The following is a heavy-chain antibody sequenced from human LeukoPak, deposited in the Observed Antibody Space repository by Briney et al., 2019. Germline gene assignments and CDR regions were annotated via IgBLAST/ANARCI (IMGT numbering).Heavy chain of an antibody. D-gene: IGHD4-17*01. J-gene: IGHJ4*02. CDR3: ARDTIMTTVTPEYLC. V-gene: IGHV3-7*03. CDR2: IKQDGSER. CDR1: GLTFSTYW. Sequence: GGSLRLSCAASGLTFSTYWMSWVRQAPGKGLEWVANIKQDGSERYYVDSVKGRFTISRDNAKNSLYLQMNSLRAEDTAVYYCARDTIMTTVTPEYLCWGQGTLVTVSS.